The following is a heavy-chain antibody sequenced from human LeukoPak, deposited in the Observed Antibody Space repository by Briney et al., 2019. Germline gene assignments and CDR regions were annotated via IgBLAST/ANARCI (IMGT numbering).Heavy chain of an antibody. J-gene: IGHJ4*02. Sequence: PGGSLRLSCAASGFTFSNYWMSWVRQAPEKGPEWVANIHPEGNEKYHVDSVKGRFTISRDNAKNFLHLQMDSLRVEDTAVYYCARGDDFSGDYWGQGTLVTVSS. CDR1: GFTFSNYW. CDR2: IHPEGNEK. D-gene: IGHD3/OR15-3a*01. V-gene: IGHV3-7*04. CDR3: ARGDDFSGDY.